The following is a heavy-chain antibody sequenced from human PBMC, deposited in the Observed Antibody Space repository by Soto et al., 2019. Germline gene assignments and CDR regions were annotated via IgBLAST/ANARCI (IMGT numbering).Heavy chain of an antibody. V-gene: IGHV1-18*01. CDR2: ISAYNGNT. CDR1: GYTFTSYG. CDR3: ARDLFQGVLWFGELLTPYNWFDP. Sequence: GASLKVSCKASGYTFTSYGISWVRQAPGQGLEWMGWISAYNGNTNYAQKLQGRVTMTTDTSTSTAYMELRSLRSDDTAVYYCARDLFQGVLWFGELLTPYNWFDPWGQGTLVTVSS. J-gene: IGHJ5*02. D-gene: IGHD3-10*01.